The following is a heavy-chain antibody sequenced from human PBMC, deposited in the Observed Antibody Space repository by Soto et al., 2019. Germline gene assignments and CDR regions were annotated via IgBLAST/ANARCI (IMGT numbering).Heavy chain of an antibody. CDR2: IIPIFGTA. CDR3: ARWVGSYGMGY. Sequence: QGIEWMGGIIPIFGTANYAQKFQGRVTITADESTSTAYMELSSLRSEDTAVYYCARWVGSYGMGYWGQGTLVTVSS. J-gene: IGHJ4*02. V-gene: IGHV1-69*01. D-gene: IGHD5-18*01.